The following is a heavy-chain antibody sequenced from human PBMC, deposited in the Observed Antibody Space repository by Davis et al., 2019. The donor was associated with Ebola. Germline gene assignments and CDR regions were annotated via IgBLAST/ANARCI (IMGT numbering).Heavy chain of an antibody. CDR3: ARDVGVEFDY. Sequence: GESLKISCAVSGFAFSSYWMPWVRQAPGKGLEWVANIKEDGSEKYYVDAVKGRFTISRDNAKNSLYLQMNSLTADDTAVYYCARDVGVEFDYWGQGTLVTVSS. CDR2: IKEDGSEK. J-gene: IGHJ4*02. V-gene: IGHV3-7*03. D-gene: IGHD3-10*01. CDR1: GFAFSSYW.